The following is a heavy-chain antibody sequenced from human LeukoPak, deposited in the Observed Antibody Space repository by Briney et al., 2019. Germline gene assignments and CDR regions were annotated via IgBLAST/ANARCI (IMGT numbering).Heavy chain of an antibody. CDR3: ARGTYDYVWGSYHGY. D-gene: IGHD3-16*02. Sequence: ASVTVSCKASGYIFIDYYMHWVRQATGQGLEWMGWMNPNSGNTGYAQKFQGRVTMTRNTSISTAYMELSSLRSEGTAVYYCARGTYDYVWGSYHGYWGQGTLVTVSS. J-gene: IGHJ4*02. V-gene: IGHV1-8*02. CDR1: GYIFIDYY. CDR2: MNPNSGNT.